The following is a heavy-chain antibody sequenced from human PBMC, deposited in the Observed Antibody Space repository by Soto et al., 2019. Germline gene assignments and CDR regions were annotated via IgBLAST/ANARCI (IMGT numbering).Heavy chain of an antibody. CDR2: IIPIFDTA. D-gene: IGHD1-7*01. CDR1: GGTFSRYA. V-gene: IGHV1-69*12. J-gene: IGHJ6*02. Sequence: QVQLVQSGAEVKKPGSSVKVSCKASGGTFSRYAISWVRQAPGQGLEWMGGIIPIFDTADYAQKFQGRVTITADESTSTAYMEMSSLRSEDTAVYYCASHGITGTWVYYYGMDVWGQGTTVNVSS. CDR3: ASHGITGTWVYYYGMDV.